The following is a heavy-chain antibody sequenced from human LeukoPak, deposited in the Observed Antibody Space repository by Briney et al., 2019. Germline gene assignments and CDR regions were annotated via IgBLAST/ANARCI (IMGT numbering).Heavy chain of an antibody. D-gene: IGHD4-23*01. CDR1: GGSISGYY. V-gene: IGHV4-4*07. CDR3: ARVTEQNWFDP. J-gene: IGHJ5*02. Sequence: SETLSLTCTVSGGSISGYYWSWIRQPAGKGLEWIGRIHTSGNTNYNPSLKSRVTMSVDTSKNQFSLKLTSITAADTAVYYCARVTEQNWFDPWGQGTLVTVSS. CDR2: IHTSGNT.